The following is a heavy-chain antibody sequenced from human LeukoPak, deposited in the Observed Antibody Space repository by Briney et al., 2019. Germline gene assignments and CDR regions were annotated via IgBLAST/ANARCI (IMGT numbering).Heavy chain of an antibody. V-gene: IGHV1-2*02. CDR1: GYTFTGYY. J-gene: IGHJ4*02. CDR2: INPNSGAT. D-gene: IGHD4-17*01. Sequence: ASVKVSCKASGYTFTGYYMHWVRQAPGQGLEWMGWINPNSGATNYAQKFQGRVTMTRDTSISTAYMELSRLRSDDTAVYYCAPGGDYTFFDYWGQGTLVTVSS. CDR3: APGGDYTFFDY.